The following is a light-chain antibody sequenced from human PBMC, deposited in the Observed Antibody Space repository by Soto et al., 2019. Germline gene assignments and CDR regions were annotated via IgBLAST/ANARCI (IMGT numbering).Light chain of an antibody. CDR1: QSITSW. CDR2: TAS. CDR3: QHDNSYPIT. J-gene: IGKJ5*01. Sequence: DIQMTQSPCSVSASVGDRVTITCRASQSITSWLACYQQKPGKAPKLLIYTASTLESVVPSRFSGSGSGTGCTLTISIAQSDDFAAYYCQHDNSYPITFGQGTRLES. V-gene: IGKV1-5*03.